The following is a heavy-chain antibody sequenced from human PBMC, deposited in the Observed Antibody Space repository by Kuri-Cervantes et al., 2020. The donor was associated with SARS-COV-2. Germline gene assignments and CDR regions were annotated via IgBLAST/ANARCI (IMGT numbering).Heavy chain of an antibody. V-gene: IGHV5-51*01. J-gene: IGHJ3*02. D-gene: IGHD3-3*01. CDR1: GCSYTSYW. Sequence: GESLKISCQGSGCSYTSYWIGWVRQMPGKGLEWMGIIYPGDSDTRYSPSFQGQVTISADKSISTAYLQWSSLKASDTARYYCARFYTYYDFWSGYRTDDAFDIWGQRTMVTVSS. CDR3: ARFYTYYDFWSGYRTDDAFDI. CDR2: IYPGDSDT.